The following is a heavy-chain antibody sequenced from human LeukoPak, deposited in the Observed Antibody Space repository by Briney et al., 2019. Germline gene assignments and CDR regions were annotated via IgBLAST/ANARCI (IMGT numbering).Heavy chain of an antibody. Sequence: GVSLRLSCAASGVTFRTYAMSWVRQAPGKGLEWVSSISSSSSYIYYADSVKGRFTISRDNAKNSLYLQMNSLRAEDTAVYYCASAELLWFGELLSWGQGTLVTVSS. CDR1: GVTFRTYA. J-gene: IGHJ5*02. CDR2: ISSSSSYI. CDR3: ASAELLWFGELLS. D-gene: IGHD3-10*01. V-gene: IGHV3-21*03.